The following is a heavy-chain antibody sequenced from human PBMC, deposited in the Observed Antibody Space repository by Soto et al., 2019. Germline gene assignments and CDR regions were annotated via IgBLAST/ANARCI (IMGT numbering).Heavy chain of an antibody. CDR2: IIPIFGTA. V-gene: IGHV1-69*13. J-gene: IGHJ4*02. D-gene: IGHD5-18*01. CDR3: ARSISGYSYEFDY. CDR1: GGTFSSYA. Sequence: SVKVSCKASGGTFSSYAISWVRQAPGQGLEWMGGIIPIFGTANYAQKFQGRVTITADESTSTAYMELSSLRSEDTAVYYCARSISGYSYEFDYWGQGTLVTVSS.